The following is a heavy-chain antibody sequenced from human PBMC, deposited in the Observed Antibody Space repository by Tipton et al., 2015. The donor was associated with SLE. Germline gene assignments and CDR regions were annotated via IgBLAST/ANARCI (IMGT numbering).Heavy chain of an antibody. Sequence: TLSLTCTVSGGSISDSSHYWVWIRQSPGKGLEWVGSIYHDWSTYYNVALNSRATISIDASKNQFSLSLRSVTAADTAVYYCARDPGMSRYLDGRYFDYWGRGTQVTVSS. CDR1: GGSISDSSHY. V-gene: IGHV4-39*07. CDR3: ARDPGMSRYLDGRYFDY. D-gene: IGHD3-9*01. J-gene: IGHJ4*02. CDR2: IYHDWST.